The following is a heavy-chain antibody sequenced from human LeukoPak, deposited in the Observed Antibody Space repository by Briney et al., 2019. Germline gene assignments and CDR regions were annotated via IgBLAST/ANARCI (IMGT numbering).Heavy chain of an antibody. J-gene: IGHJ4*02. CDR3: AKVVYRYGPLDY. V-gene: IGHV3-7*01. D-gene: IGHD5-18*01. CDR2: IKQDGSEK. Sequence: PGGSLRLSCAASGFTFRSNWMSWVRQVPGEGLEWVANIKQDGSEKHYVDSVEGRFTISRDNAKNSVFLQMNSLRVEDTAVYYCAKVVYRYGPLDYWGQGTLVTVSS. CDR1: GFTFRSNW.